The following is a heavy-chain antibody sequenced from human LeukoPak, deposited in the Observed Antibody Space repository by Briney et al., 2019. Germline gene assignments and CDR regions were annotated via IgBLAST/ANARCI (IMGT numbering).Heavy chain of an antibody. CDR1: GFTFSSFG. V-gene: IGHV3-33*06. CDR2: IWYDGSNK. Sequence: PGGSLRLSCAASGFTFSSFGMHWVRQAPGKGLEWVAVIWYDGSNKYYADSVKGRFTISRGNSKNTLSLQMNSLRAEDTAVYYCAKDAAGSSSWANYWGQGALVTVSS. CDR3: AKDAAGSSSWANY. J-gene: IGHJ4*02. D-gene: IGHD6-13*01.